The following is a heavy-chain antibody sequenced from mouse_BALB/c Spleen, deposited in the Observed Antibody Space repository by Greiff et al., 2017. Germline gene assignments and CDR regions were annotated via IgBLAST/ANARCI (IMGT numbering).Heavy chain of an antibody. CDR3: TRDQAY. V-gene: IGHV5-6-4*01. J-gene: IGHJ3*01. Sequence: EVHLVESGGGLVKPGGSLKLSCAASGFTFCSYTMSWVRQTPEKRLEWVATISSGGSYTYYPDSVKGRFTISRDNAKNTLYLQMSSLKSEDTAMYYCTRDQAYWGQGTLVTVSA. CDR1: GFTFCSYT. CDR2: ISSGGSYT.